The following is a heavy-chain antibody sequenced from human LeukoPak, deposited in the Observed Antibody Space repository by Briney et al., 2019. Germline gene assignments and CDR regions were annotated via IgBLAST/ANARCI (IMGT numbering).Heavy chain of an antibody. Sequence: TLSLTCTVSGGSISSGGYYWSWIRQPPVKGLEWIGYIYHSGSTYYNPSLKSRVTISVDRSKNQFSLKLSSVTAADTAVYYCAREERAAAGYWGQGTLVTVSS. J-gene: IGHJ4*02. V-gene: IGHV4-30-2*01. CDR3: AREERAAAGY. D-gene: IGHD6-13*01. CDR2: IYHSGST. CDR1: GGSISSGGYY.